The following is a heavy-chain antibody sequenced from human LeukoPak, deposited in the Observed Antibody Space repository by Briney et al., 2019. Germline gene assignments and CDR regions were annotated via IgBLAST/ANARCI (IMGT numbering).Heavy chain of an antibody. J-gene: IGHJ6*03. CDR1: GGSISSYY. V-gene: IGHV4-59*01. D-gene: IGHD3-10*01. CDR2: IYYSGST. Sequence: SETLSFTCTVSGGSISSYYWSWIRQPPGKGLEWIGYIYYSGSTNYNPSLKSRVTISVDTSKNQFSLKLSSVTAADTAVYYCARGGGYYGSGSYPYYYYYMDVWGKGTTVTISS. CDR3: ARGGGYYGSGSYPYYYYYMDV.